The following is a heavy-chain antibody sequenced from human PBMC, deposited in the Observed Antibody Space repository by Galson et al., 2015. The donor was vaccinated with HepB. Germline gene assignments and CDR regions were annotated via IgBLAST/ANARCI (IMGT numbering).Heavy chain of an antibody. Sequence: SLRLSCADSGFIFSSYTMNWVRQAPGKGLEWVSYISSSSSTIYYADSVKGRFTISRDNAKKSLYLQMNSLRAEDTAVYYCARGGSYHNFDYWGQGTLVIVSS. CDR3: ARGGSYHNFDY. V-gene: IGHV3-48*04. CDR1: GFIFSSYT. J-gene: IGHJ4*02. CDR2: ISSSSSTI. D-gene: IGHD3-16*02.